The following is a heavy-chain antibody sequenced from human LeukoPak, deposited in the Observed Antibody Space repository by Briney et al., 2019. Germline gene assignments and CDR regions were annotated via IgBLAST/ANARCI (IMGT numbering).Heavy chain of an antibody. CDR3: AKDLNYDFWSGLGN. CDR1: GFTFRSYE. J-gene: IGHJ4*02. CDR2: ISSSGGTI. Sequence: GGSLRLSCAASGFTFRSYEMNWVRQAPGKGLEWVSYISSSGGTIYYADSVKGRFTISRDNAKNSLYLQMSSLRAEDTAVYYCAKDLNYDFWSGLGNWGQGTLVTVSS. V-gene: IGHV3-48*03. D-gene: IGHD3-3*01.